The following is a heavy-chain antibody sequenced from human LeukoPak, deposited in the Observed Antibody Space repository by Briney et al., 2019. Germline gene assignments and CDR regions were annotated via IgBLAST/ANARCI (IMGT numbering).Heavy chain of an antibody. Sequence: SQTLSLTCTVSGGSISSGDYYWSWIRQPPGKGLEWIGYIYYSGSTYYNPSLKSRVTISVDTSKNQYSLKLSSVTAADTAVYYCARDPHPRKLAYCGGDCPGFRDIWGQGTMVTVSS. J-gene: IGHJ3*02. CDR2: IYYSGST. CDR1: GGSISSGDYY. V-gene: IGHV4-30-4*01. D-gene: IGHD2-21*02. CDR3: ARDPHPRKLAYCGGDCPGFRDI.